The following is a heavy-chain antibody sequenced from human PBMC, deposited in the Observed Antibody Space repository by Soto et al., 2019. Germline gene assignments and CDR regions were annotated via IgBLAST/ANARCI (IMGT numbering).Heavy chain of an antibody. Sequence: QVQLQQWGAGLLKPSETLSLTCAVYGGSFSGYYWSWIRQPPGKGLEWIGEINHSGSTNYNPSLKSRVTISVDTSKNQFSLKLSSVTAADTAVYYCARGDYCSSTSCYRSQTRRYGLGGQGTLVTVSS. CDR2: INHSGST. V-gene: IGHV4-34*01. D-gene: IGHD2-2*02. CDR3: ARGDYCSSTSCYRSQTRRYGL. J-gene: IGHJ4*02. CDR1: GGSFSGYY.